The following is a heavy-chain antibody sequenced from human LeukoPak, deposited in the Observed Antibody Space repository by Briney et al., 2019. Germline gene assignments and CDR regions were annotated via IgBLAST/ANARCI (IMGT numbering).Heavy chain of an antibody. J-gene: IGHJ1*01. D-gene: IGHD6-19*01. CDR2: INNSGNTI. V-gene: IGHV3-48*03. Sequence: GGSLRLSCAASGFTFSTYEMNWVRQAPGKGLEWVSSINNSGNTIYYADSVKGRFTISRDNSKNSLYLQMNSLRAENTAVYYCATDSSVLIKGAYWGQGTLVTVSS. CDR3: ATDSSVLIKGAY. CDR1: GFTFSTYE.